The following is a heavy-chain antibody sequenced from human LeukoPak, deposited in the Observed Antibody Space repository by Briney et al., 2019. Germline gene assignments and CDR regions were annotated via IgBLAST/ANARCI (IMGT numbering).Heavy chain of an antibody. CDR1: GGSIRSDTYF. V-gene: IGHV4-39*01. J-gene: IGHJ6*03. CDR2: ISHSGIP. D-gene: IGHD3-9*01. CDR3: ARLLSYDILTDHYYKYYMDV. Sequence: SETLSLTCTVSGGSIRSDTYFWGWIRQPPGKGLELIGSISHSGIPFYSPSLKSRVSMSVDTSKNQFALKVTSVTAADAAVYFCARLLSYDILTDHYYKYYMDVWGEGTTVTVSS.